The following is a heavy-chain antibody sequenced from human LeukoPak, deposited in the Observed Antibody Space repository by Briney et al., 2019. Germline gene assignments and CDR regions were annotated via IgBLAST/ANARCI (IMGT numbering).Heavy chain of an antibody. D-gene: IGHD6-19*01. CDR2: ISRKGGIT. CDR3: ARGSGGIPMTGTWD. Sequence: PGGSLRLSCAASGFTFSSYAMHWVRPAPGGGVEYVSSISRKGGITYYANSVKGRFTISRDNSKSTLYLQMGSLRPDDMAVYYCARGSGGIPMTGTWDCGQGTLVTVSS. CDR1: GFTFSSYA. V-gene: IGHV3-64*01. J-gene: IGHJ4*02.